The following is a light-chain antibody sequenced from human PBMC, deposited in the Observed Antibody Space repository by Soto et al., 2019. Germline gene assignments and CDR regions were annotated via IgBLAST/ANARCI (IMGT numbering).Light chain of an antibody. CDR2: EVS. CDR3: STYTSSGTLVV. CDR1: SSDVGTHNY. V-gene: IGLV2-14*01. Sequence: QSVLTQSASVSGSPGQSITISCTGTSSDVGTHNYVSWYQQHPGKAPKLMIYEVSNRPSGVSNRFSGSKSGNTASLTISGLQAEDEADYYCSTYTSSGTLVVFGTGTKLTVL. J-gene: IGLJ1*01.